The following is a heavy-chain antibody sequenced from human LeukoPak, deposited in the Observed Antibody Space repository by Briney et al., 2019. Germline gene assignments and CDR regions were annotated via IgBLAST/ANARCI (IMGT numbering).Heavy chain of an antibody. Sequence: GRSLRLSCAASGFTFSSYGMHWVRQAPGKGLEWVAVISYDGSNKYYADSVKGRFTISRDNSKNTLYLQMNSLRAEDTAVYYCANSYDSSGYYLQPPDYWGQGTLVTVSS. J-gene: IGHJ4*02. V-gene: IGHV3-30*18. CDR2: ISYDGSNK. D-gene: IGHD3-22*01. CDR1: GFTFSSYG. CDR3: ANSYDSSGYYLQPPDY.